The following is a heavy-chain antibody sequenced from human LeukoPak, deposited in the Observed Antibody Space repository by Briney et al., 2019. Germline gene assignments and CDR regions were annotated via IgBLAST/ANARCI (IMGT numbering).Heavy chain of an antibody. D-gene: IGHD1-26*01. V-gene: IGHV4-39*01. J-gene: IGHJ3*02. CDR3: ATPGSPSGDAFDI. CDR2: IYYIGST. CDR1: GGSISSSSYY. Sequence: SECLSLTCTVSGGSISSSSYYWGWIRQPPGKGLEWIGSIYYIGSTDYNPSLKSRVTISVDTSKNQFSLKLSSVTAADTAVYYCATPGSPSGDAFDIWGQGTIVNDSP.